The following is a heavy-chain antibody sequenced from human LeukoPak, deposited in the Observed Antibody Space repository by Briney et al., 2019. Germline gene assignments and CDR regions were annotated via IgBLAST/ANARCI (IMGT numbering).Heavy chain of an antibody. J-gene: IGHJ6*02. V-gene: IGHV4-34*01. CDR2: INHSGST. Sequence: SETLSLTCAVYGGSFSGYYWSWIRQPPGKGLEWIGEINHSGSTNCNPSLKSRVTISVDTSKNQFSLKLSSVTAADTAVYYCARVSPNYGSGSYYYYYGMDVWGQGTTVTVSS. CDR1: GGSFSGYY. D-gene: IGHD3-10*01. CDR3: ARVSPNYGSGSYYYYYGMDV.